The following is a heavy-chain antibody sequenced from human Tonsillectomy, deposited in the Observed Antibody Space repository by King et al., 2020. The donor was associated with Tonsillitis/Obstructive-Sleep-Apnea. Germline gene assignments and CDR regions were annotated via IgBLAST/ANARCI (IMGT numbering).Heavy chain of an antibody. CDR1: GGSFSGYY. J-gene: IGHJ2*01. V-gene: IGHV4-34*01. CDR2: INHSGST. CDR3: ARADYFDSSGYRFWYFDL. Sequence: VQLQQWGAGLLKPSETLSLTCAVYGGSFSGYYWNWIRQPPGKGLEWIVEINHSGSTNYNPSLNSRVTISVDTSKNQFSLKLSSVTAADTAVYYCARADYFDSSGYRFWYFDLWGRGTLVTVSS. D-gene: IGHD3-22*01.